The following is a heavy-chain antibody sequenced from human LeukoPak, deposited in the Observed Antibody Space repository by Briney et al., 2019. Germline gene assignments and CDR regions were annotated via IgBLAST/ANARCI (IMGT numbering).Heavy chain of an antibody. CDR2: ISGSGGST. CDR3: AKVGFGELPQERIDY. Sequence: PGGSLRLSCAASGFTFSSYAMSWVRQAPGKGLEWVSAISGSGGSTYYADSVKGRFTISRDNSKDTLYLQMNSLRAEDTAVYYCAKVGFGELPQERIDYWGQGTLVTVSS. J-gene: IGHJ4*02. CDR1: GFTFSSYA. D-gene: IGHD3-10*01. V-gene: IGHV3-23*01.